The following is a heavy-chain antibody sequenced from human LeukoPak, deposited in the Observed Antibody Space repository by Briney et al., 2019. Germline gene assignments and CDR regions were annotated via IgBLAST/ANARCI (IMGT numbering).Heavy chain of an antibody. J-gene: IGHJ4*02. Sequence: PGGSLRLSCAASGFTVSSNYMSWVRQAPGKGLEWVSVIYSGGSTYCADAVKGRFTISRDNSKNTLYLQMNSLRAEDTAVYYCARYKGVPGFDYWGQGTLVTVSS. CDR3: ARYKGVPGFDY. V-gene: IGHV3-66*01. CDR1: GFTVSSNY. D-gene: IGHD1-1*01. CDR2: IYSGGST.